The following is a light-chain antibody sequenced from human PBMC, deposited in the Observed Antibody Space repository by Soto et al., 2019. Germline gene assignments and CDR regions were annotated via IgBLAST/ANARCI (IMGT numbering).Light chain of an antibody. J-gene: IGKJ4*01. CDR3: QQYYSTPLT. Sequence: DIVMTQSPDSLAVSLGERATINCKSSQSVLYSSNNKNYLVWYQQKPGQPPKLLIYWASTRESGVPDRFSGSGSGTHFTLTISSLQAEDVAVYYCQQYYSTPLTFGGGTKVEIK. CDR2: WAS. CDR1: QSVLYSSNNKNY. V-gene: IGKV4-1*01.